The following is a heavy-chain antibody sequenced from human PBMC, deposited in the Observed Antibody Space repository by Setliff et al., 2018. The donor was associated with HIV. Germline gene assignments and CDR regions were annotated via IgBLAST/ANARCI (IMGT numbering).Heavy chain of an antibody. V-gene: IGHV3-48*03. CDR1: GYIFSSHE. CDR3: VRDARGGRLVSVYYFDF. CDR2: IGGSGSAR. D-gene: IGHD6-19*01. J-gene: IGHJ4*02. Sequence: PGGSLRLSCATSGYIFSSHEMNWVRQTPGKGLEWVSYIGGSGSARYYADSVKGRFTIFRDNAKNSVYLQMNSLRAEDTAVYYCVRDARGGRLVSVYYFDFWGQGTLVTVSS.